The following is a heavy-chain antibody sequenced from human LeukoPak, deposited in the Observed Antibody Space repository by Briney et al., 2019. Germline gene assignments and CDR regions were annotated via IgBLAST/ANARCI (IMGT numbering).Heavy chain of an antibody. Sequence: GESLKISCKGSGYSFTSYWITWVRQMPGKGLEWMGIIYPGDSDVRYSPSFQGQVTISADKSLTTAYLQWTSLKASDTAMYYCARSWVAGYGTVLDYWGQGTLVTVSS. CDR2: IYPGDSDV. CDR3: ARSWVAGYGTVLDY. J-gene: IGHJ4*02. V-gene: IGHV5-51*01. D-gene: IGHD6-19*01. CDR1: GYSFTSYW.